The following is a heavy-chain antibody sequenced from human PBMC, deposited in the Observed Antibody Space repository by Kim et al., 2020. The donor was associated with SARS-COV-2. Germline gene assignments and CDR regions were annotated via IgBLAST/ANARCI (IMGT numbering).Heavy chain of an antibody. V-gene: IGHV4-31*03. CDR3: AILRSGAFDI. J-gene: IGHJ3*02. Sequence: SETLSLTCTVSGGSISSGGYYWSWIRQHPGKGLEWIGYIYYSGSTYYNPSLKSRVTISVDTSKNQFSLKLSSVTAADTAVYYCAILRSGAFDIWGQGTMVTVSS. D-gene: IGHD4-17*01. CDR2: IYYSGST. CDR1: GGSISSGGYY.